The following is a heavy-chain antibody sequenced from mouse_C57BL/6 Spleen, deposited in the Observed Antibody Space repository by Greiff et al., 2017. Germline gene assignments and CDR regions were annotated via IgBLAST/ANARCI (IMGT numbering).Heavy chain of an antibody. J-gene: IGHJ3*01. V-gene: IGHV1-62-2*01. Sequence: VQLQQSGAELVKPGASVKLSCKASGYTFTEYTLHWVKQRSGHGLEWIGWFYPGSGSIKSNEKFKDKATLTADKSSSTVYMELSRLTSEDSAVYFCARHEGRFPTAGSRAGFAYWGQGTLVTVSA. CDR3: ARHEGRFPTAGSRAGFAY. CDR1: GYTFTEYT. D-gene: IGHD1-1*01. CDR2: FYPGSGSI.